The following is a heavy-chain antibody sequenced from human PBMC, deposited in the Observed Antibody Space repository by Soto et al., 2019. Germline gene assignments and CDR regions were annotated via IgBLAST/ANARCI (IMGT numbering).Heavy chain of an antibody. V-gene: IGHV3-21*01. CDR2: ISSNSAYI. J-gene: IGHJ5*02. D-gene: IGHD6-13*01. CDR1: GFTFRSFT. CDR3: TRDASRDSSARGWFDP. Sequence: GGSLRLSCAASGFTFRSFTMNWVRQAPGKGLEWVSTISSNSAYIYYTDAPRGRFTISRDNAKNSLHLQMNSLRAEDTAVYYCTRDASRDSSARGWFDPWGPGTLVTVSS.